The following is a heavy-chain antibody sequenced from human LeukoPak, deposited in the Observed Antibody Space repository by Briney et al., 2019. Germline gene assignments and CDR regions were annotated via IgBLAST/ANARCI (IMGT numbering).Heavy chain of an antibody. J-gene: IGHJ5*02. Sequence: SETLSLTCTVSGGSISSGGYLWSWIRQNPGKGLEWIGYIYHGGNTHYNPSLKSRVTISVDTSKNQFSLKLSSVTAADTAVYYCARVRYYGSGEEIDPWGQGTLVTVSS. V-gene: IGHV4-31*03. CDR2: IYHGGNT. D-gene: IGHD3-10*01. CDR1: GGSISSGGYL. CDR3: ARVRYYGSGEEIDP.